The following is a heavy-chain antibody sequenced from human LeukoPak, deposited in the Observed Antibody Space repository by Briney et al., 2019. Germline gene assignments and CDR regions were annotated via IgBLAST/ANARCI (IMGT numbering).Heavy chain of an antibody. J-gene: IGHJ3*02. CDR3: ARGLYYGSGSYGDAFDI. CDR1: GGTFSSYA. D-gene: IGHD3-10*01. V-gene: IGHV1-69*04. CDR2: IIPILDIT. Sequence: ASVKVSCKASGGTFSSYAINWVRQAPGQGLEWMGRIIPILDITNYAQKFQGRVTITADKSTSTAYMGLSSLRSEDTTVYYCARGLYYGSGSYGDAFDIWGQGTMVTVSS.